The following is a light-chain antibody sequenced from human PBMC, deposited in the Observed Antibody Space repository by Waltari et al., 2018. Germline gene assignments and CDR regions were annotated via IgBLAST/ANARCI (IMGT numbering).Light chain of an antibody. V-gene: IGKV3-20*01. J-gene: IGKJ4*01. CDR2: GTF. CDR1: QSVDTNY. CDR3: QQYSSASLT. Sequence: IVLTQSPGTLSLSPGERATLSCRASQSVDTNYLAWYQQRPGQAPRLLIYGTFNRATGIPDRFSGSGSGTDCTLRITRLEPEDSAIYYCQQYSSASLTFGGGTKMEI.